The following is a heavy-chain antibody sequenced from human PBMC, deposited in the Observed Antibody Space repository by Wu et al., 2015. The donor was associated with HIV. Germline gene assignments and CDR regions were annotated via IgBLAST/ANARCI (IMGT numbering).Heavy chain of an antibody. CDR3: VRVGNKKYWFGTTPMGAYDV. D-gene: IGHD3-10*01. Sequence: QVQLVQSGAEVKEPGTSVNLSCTTSGYIFTRNFLHWVRQAPGQGLEWIAILNPVTGNSGCAQKFRGRISITRDTSTSTVYMELRNLTSADTALYHCVRVGNKKYWFGTTPMGAYDVWAEGRMVTVSS. V-gene: IGHV1-46*01. J-gene: IGHJ3*01. CDR1: GYIFTRNF. CDR2: LNPVTGNS.